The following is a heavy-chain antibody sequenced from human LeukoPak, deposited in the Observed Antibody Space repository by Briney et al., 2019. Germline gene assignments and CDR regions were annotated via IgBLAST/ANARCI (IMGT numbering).Heavy chain of an antibody. D-gene: IGHD2-21*02. J-gene: IGHJ4*02. CDR1: GYILSSYY. CDR3: ARTYCGGDCNNRYFDY. Sequence: ASVKVSCKASGYILSSYYMHWVRQAPGQGLEWMGIINPSDGSTDYAQKFQGRVTMTRDKSTSTVYMELNSLRSEDTAMYYCARTYCGGDCNNRYFDYWGQGTLVTVSS. V-gene: IGHV1-46*01. CDR2: INPSDGST.